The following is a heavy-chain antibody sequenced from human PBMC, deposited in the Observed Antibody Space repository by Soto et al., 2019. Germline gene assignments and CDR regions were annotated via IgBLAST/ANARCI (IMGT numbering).Heavy chain of an antibody. Sequence: SVKVSCKASGFTFTSSAVQWVRQARGQRLEWIGWIVVGSGNTNYAQKFQERVTITRDMSTSTAYMELSSLRSEDTAVYYCAAGHVVVIAATGSPLSFGYYGEVTLFTVSS. CDR1: GFTFTSSA. CDR2: IVVGSGNT. D-gene: IGHD2-15*01. J-gene: IGHJ4*02. CDR3: AAGHVVVIAATGSPLSFGY. V-gene: IGHV1-58*01.